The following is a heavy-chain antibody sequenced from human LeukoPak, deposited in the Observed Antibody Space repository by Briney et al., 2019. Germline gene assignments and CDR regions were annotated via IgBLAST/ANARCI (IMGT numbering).Heavy chain of an antibody. V-gene: IGHV1-69*13. CDR2: ITPIFRTP. CDR1: GGTFSSTI. J-gene: IGHJ4*02. D-gene: IGHD2-21*02. Sequence: SVKVSCKASGGTFSSTIINWVRQAPGQGLEWMGGITPIFRTPNYAQKFQGRVTITAVESMSTAYMELSSLRSEDTAVYYCARGWLAETTVVTPYNYWGQGTLVTVSS. CDR3: ARGWLAETTVVTPYNY.